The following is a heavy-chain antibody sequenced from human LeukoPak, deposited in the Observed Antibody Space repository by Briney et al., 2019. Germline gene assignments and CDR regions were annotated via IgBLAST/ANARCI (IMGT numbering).Heavy chain of an antibody. CDR3: AREVYCSSTSCYIGGGVDY. CDR1: GGSISSGSYY. D-gene: IGHD2-2*02. V-gene: IGHV4-61*02. CDR2: IYTSGST. Sequence: PSQTLSLTCTLSGGSISSGSYYWSWIRQPGGKGLEWIGRIYTSGSTNYNPSLKSRVTISVDTSKNQFSLKLSSVTAADKAVYYCAREVYCSSTSCYIGGGVDYWGQGTLVTVSS. J-gene: IGHJ4*02.